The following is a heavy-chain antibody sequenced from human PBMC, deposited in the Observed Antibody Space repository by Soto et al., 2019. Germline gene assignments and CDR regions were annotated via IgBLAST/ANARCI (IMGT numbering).Heavy chain of an antibody. J-gene: IGHJ6*03. Sequence: SETLSLTCTVSGGSISSSSYYWGWIRQPPGKGLEWIGSIYYSGSTYYNPSLKSRVTISVDTSKNQFSLKLSSVTAADTAVYYCARLAITGTMKTYYYYCYMDVWGKGTTVTVSS. CDR3: ARLAITGTMKTYYYYCYMDV. V-gene: IGHV4-39*01. CDR1: GGSISSSSYY. CDR2: IYYSGST. D-gene: IGHD1-7*01.